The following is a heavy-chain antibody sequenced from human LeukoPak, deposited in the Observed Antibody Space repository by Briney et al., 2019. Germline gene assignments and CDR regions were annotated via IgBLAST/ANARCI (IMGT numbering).Heavy chain of an antibody. D-gene: IGHD3-10*01. CDR2: IIPIFGTA. V-gene: IGHV1-69*06. CDR1: GGTFSSYA. J-gene: IGHJ6*03. Sequence: SVKVSCKASGGTFSSYAISWVRQAPGQGLEWMGGIIPIFGTANYAQKFQGRVTITADKSTSTAYMELSSLRSEDTAVYYCARSSGFGESDLYYYYMDVWGKGTTVTVSS. CDR3: ARSSGFGESDLYYYYMDV.